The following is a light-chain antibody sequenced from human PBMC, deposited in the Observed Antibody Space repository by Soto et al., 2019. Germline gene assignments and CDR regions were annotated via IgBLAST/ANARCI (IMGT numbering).Light chain of an antibody. CDR1: QIISGAY. J-gene: IGKJ2*01. CDR3: QQYGSSPYT. V-gene: IGKV3-20*01. Sequence: EIVLTQSPGTLSLSPGERATLSCRASQIISGAYLAWYQQKPGQAPRLLLFGASSRTTGIPDRFSGSGSGTDFTLTISRLEPEDFAVYSCQQYGSSPYTFGQGTKLEF. CDR2: GAS.